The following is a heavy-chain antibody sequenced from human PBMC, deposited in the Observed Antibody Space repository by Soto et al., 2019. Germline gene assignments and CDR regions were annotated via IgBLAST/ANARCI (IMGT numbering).Heavy chain of an antibody. CDR1: GYSFTSYW. CDR2: IDPSDSYT. V-gene: IGHV5-10-1*01. J-gene: IGHJ3*02. Sequence: GESLKISCKGSGYSFTSYWISWVRQMPGKGLEWMGRIDPSDSYTNYSPSFQGHVTISADKSISTAYLQWSSLKASDTAMYYCASRKRDGYNPGYAFATWGQSTMVTVSS. CDR3: ASRKRDGYNPGYAFAT. D-gene: IGHD5-12*01.